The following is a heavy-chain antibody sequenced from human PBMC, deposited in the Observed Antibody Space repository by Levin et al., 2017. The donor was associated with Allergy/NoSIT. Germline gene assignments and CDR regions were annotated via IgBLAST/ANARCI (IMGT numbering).Heavy chain of an antibody. J-gene: IGHJ6*02. CDR2: IYYDGSA. CDR3: AGEPNSPYYYPYGLDV. Sequence: PSETLSLTCTVSGGSISDDSYYWAWVRQPPGKGLEWVGSIYYDGSAYYNPSLKTRLTISVDTSKNQFSLRANSVTAADTAVYYCAGEPNSPYYYPYGLDVWGPGTTVTVSS. CDR1: GGSISDDSYY. D-gene: IGHD2/OR15-2a*01. V-gene: IGHV4-39*07.